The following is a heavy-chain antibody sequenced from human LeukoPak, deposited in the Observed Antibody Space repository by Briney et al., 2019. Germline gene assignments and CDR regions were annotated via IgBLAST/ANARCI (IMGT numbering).Heavy chain of an antibody. CDR1: GFTFSQYC. Sequence: GGSLRLSCAASGFTFSQYCMTWVRQAPGKGLEWVAEIIQDGSGKYYGDSVKGRFTISRDNAKNSVYLQMNSLRAEDTAVYYCAASEYYDSGRGGVSPSDHWGQGTLVTVSS. CDR2: IIQDGSGK. J-gene: IGHJ4*02. V-gene: IGHV3-7*01. D-gene: IGHD3-10*01. CDR3: AASEYYDSGRGGVSPSDH.